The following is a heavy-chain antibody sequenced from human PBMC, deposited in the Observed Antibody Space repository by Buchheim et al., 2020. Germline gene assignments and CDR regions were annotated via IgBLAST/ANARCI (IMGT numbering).Heavy chain of an antibody. J-gene: IGHJ6*03. D-gene: IGHD3-16*01. CDR2: ISYDGGSK. CDR1: AFTFSSYG. V-gene: IGHV3-30*18. Sequence: QVQLVESGGGVVQPGSSLRLSCAASAFTFSSYGMHWVRQAPGKGLEWVAVISYDGGSKEYGDSVKGRFTISRDNSQNMLYMQMNSLSPEDTAVYYCAKDGLVGGVSVSYHYMDVWGKGTT. CDR3: AKDGLVGGVSVSYHYMDV.